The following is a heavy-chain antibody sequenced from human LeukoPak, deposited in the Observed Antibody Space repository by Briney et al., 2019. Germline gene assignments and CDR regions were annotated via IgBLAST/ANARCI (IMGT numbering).Heavy chain of an antibody. J-gene: IGHJ1*01. CDR2: MNPNTGNA. D-gene: IGHD1-1*01. Sequence: ASVKVSCKSSGYAFTNSDIHWVRQATGQGLEWMGSMNPNTGNADYAHKFHGRVSLTRNSSISTAYMELRSLKSDDTAVYYRARPDSASYKVEYFKHWGQGTLVTVSS. CDR3: ARPDSASYKVEYFKH. V-gene: IGHV1-8*01. CDR1: GYAFTNSD.